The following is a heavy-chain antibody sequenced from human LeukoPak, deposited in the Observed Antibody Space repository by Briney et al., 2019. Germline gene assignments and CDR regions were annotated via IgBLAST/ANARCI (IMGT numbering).Heavy chain of an antibody. D-gene: IGHD3-3*01. V-gene: IGHV1-69*05. CDR2: IIPIFGTA. Sequence: SVKVSCKASVGTFSSYAISWVRQAPGQGLEWMGGIIPIFGTANYAQKFQGRVTITTDESTSTAYIELSSLRSEDTAVYYCARGSSWSGYYRAYYYYYYMDVWGKGTTVTVSS. CDR1: VGTFSSYA. J-gene: IGHJ6*03. CDR3: ARGSSWSGYYRAYYYYYYMDV.